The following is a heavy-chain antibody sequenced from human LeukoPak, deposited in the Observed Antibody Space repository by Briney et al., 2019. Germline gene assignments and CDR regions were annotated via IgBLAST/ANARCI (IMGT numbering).Heavy chain of an antibody. CDR2: IRRDGSEE. CDR3: ASYSNYVDY. V-gene: IGHV3-7*01. J-gene: IGHJ4*02. D-gene: IGHD4-11*01. Sequence: GGSLRLSCAASGFTFTNYWMSWVRQAPGKGLEWVANIRRDGSEEYYVDSVKGRFTISRDNAKNSLYLQMNSLRAEDTAVYYCASYSNYVDYWGQGTLVTVSS. CDR1: GFTFTNYW.